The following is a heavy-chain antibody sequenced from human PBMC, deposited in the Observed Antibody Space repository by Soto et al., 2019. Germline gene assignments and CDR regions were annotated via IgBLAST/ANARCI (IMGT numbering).Heavy chain of an antibody. CDR3: AAGLSGWYARGYGMDV. V-gene: IGHV1-58*01. CDR1: GFTFTSSA. Sequence: QMQLVQSGPEVKKPGTSVKVSCKASGFTFTSSAVQWVRQARGQRLEWIGWIVVGSGNTNYAQKFPERVTFTRDMSTSTAYMELSSLRSEDTAVYYCAAGLSGWYARGYGMDVWGQGTTVTVSS. CDR2: IVVGSGNT. D-gene: IGHD6-19*01. J-gene: IGHJ6*02.